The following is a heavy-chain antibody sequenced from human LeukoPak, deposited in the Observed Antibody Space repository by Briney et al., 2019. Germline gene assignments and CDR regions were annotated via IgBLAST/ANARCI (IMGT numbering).Heavy chain of an antibody. Sequence: GGSLRLSCAASGFTFSSYAMSWVRQAPGKGLEWVSVIYSGGSTYYADSVKGRFTISRDNSKNTLYLQMNSLRAEDTAVYYCARGTGHPYYYYGMDVWGQGTTVTVSS. CDR1: GFTFSSYA. J-gene: IGHJ6*02. D-gene: IGHD1-14*01. CDR3: ARGTGHPYYYYGMDV. V-gene: IGHV3-66*01. CDR2: IYSGGST.